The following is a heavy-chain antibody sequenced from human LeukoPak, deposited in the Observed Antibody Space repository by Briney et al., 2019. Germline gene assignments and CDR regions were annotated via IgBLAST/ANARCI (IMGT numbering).Heavy chain of an antibody. CDR2: IWYDGSNK. CDR3: ARDLAAAGFDY. Sequence: GRSLRLSCAASGFTFSSYGMHWVRQAPGKGLEWVAVIWYDGSNKYYADSVKGRFTISRDNSKNTLYLQMNSLRAEDTAVYYCARDLAAAGFDYWGHGTLVTVSS. J-gene: IGHJ4*01. V-gene: IGHV3-30*19. CDR1: GFTFSSYG. D-gene: IGHD6-13*01.